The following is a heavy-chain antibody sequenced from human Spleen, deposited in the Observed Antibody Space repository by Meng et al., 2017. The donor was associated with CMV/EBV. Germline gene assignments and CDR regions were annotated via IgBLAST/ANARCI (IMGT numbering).Heavy chain of an antibody. D-gene: IGHD3-10*01. Sequence: GESLKISCAASGFTFGDYAMTWVRQAPGKGLEWVSYISTSVSTKYYADSVKGRFTISRDNAENSLFLQMNSLRAEDTAVYYCARGGVGYSYYFDYWGQGTLVTVSS. CDR1: GFTFGDYA. J-gene: IGHJ4*02. V-gene: IGHV3-48*03. CDR3: ARGGVGYSYYFDY. CDR2: ISTSVSTK.